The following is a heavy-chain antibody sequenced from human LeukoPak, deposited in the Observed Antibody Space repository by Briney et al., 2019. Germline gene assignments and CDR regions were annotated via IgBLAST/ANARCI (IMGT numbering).Heavy chain of an antibody. CDR2: ISGSGDST. CDR3: ARDRLRRNYYMDV. V-gene: IGHV3-23*01. CDR1: GFTFSSYG. Sequence: GGSLRLSCAASGFTFSSYGMTWVRQAPGKGLEWVSGISGSGDSTYYADSVKGRFTISRDNAKNSLYLQMNSLRAEDTAVYYCARDRLRRNYYMDVWGKGTTVTVSS. D-gene: IGHD5-12*01. J-gene: IGHJ6*03.